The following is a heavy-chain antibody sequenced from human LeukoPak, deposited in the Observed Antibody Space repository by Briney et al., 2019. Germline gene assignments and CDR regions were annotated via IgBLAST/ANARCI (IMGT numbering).Heavy chain of an antibody. V-gene: IGHV4-59*01. J-gene: IGHJ4*02. Sequence: SETLSLTCTVSGGSISSYYWSWIRQPPGKGLELIGCIYYSGSTNYNPSLKSRVTISVDTSKNQFSLKLSSVTAADTAVYYCARVSSGVYFDYWGQGTLVTVSS. CDR1: GGSISSYY. CDR2: IYYSGST. D-gene: IGHD2-15*01. CDR3: ARVSSGVYFDY.